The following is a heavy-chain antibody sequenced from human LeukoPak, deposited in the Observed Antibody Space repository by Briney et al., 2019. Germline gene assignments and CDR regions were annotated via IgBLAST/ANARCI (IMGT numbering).Heavy chain of an antibody. V-gene: IGHV4-4*07. J-gene: IGHJ3*02. Sequence: SETLSLTCTVAGGSISSYYWSWIRQPAGKVLEWIGRIYTSGSTNYNPSLKSGVTMSVDTSRTQFSLNLSSVTFADTAVYHWAGGGDISGYYYHEAVGMWGEGTIVSVSS. D-gene: IGHD3-22*01. CDR1: GGSISSYY. CDR3: AGGGDISGYYYHEAVGM. CDR2: IYTSGST.